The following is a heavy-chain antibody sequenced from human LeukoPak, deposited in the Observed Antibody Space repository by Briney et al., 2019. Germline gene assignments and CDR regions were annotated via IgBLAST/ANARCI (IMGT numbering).Heavy chain of an antibody. CDR2: IYYIGST. CDR1: GGSVSSGSYY. V-gene: IGHV4-61*01. Sequence: SETLTLTCTVSGGSVSSGSYYWSWLPQPPGKGLEWIGYIYYIGSTYYNSSLKSRVTISVDTSKNQFSLKLSSVTAADTAVYYCAGSVDSGSYFHYWGQGTLVTVSS. D-gene: IGHD1-26*01. CDR3: AGSVDSGSYFHY. J-gene: IGHJ4*02.